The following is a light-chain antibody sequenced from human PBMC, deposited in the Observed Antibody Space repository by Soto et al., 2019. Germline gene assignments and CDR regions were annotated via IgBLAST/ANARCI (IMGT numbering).Light chain of an antibody. J-gene: IGKJ1*01. Sequence: DIQMTQSPSSLSASVGYRVTITCRASQSISTSLNWYQQKPGKAPKVLIYAASSLQSGVPSRFSGSGSGTDFTLTISSLQPEDFATYYCQQSYRTRTFGQGTKVDIK. CDR3: QQSYRTRT. CDR2: AAS. CDR1: QSISTS. V-gene: IGKV1-39*01.